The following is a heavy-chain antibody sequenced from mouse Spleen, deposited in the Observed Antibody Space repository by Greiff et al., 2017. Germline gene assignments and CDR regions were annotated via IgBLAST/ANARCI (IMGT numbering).Heavy chain of an antibody. CDR2: ISYDGSN. V-gene: IGHV3-6*01. CDR1: GYSITSGYY. J-gene: IGHJ3*01. Sequence: EVKLMESGPGLVKPSQSLSLTCSVTGYSITSGYYWNWIRQFPENKLEWMGYISYDGSNNYTPTLKNRFSITRDTSKNQFFLKLKSETTEDTATYYCADQLTGKAYWGQGTLVTVSA. CDR3: ADQLTGKAY. D-gene: IGHD4-1*01.